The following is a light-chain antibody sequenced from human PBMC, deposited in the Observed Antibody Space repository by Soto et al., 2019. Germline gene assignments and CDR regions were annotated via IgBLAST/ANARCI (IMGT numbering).Light chain of an antibody. Sequence: QSVLTQPASVSGSPGQSIAISCTGTGSDIGIYNYVSWYQQYPGQAPKLMIFEVSNRPSGVSNRFSGSKSGNTASLTISGLQAEDEADYYCSSYTSSSTYVVFGGGTKVTVL. V-gene: IGLV2-14*03. J-gene: IGLJ2*01. CDR2: EVS. CDR1: GSDIGIYNY. CDR3: SSYTSSSTYVV.